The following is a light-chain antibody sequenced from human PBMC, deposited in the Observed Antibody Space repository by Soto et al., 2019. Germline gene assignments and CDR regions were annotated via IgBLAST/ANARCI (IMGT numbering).Light chain of an antibody. V-gene: IGKV4-1*01. CDR1: QSVLYSSHNKNY. J-gene: IGKJ4*01. CDR3: QQYYSPPLT. CDR2: WAS. Sequence: DIVMTQSPDSLAVSLGERATINCKSSQSVLYSSHNKNYLAWYQQKPGQPPNLLIYWASTRESGVPDRFSGSGYGTDFTLTTSSLQAEDVAVYFGQQYYSPPLTVGGGTKVEI.